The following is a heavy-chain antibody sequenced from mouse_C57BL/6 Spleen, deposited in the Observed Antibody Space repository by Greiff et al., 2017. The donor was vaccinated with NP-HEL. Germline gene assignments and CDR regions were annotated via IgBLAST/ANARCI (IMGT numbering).Heavy chain of an antibody. D-gene: IGHD2-4*01. CDR2: IDPSDSYT. Sequence: QVQLQQPGAELVMPGASVKLSCKASGYTFTSYWMHWVKQRPGQGLEWIGEIDPSDSYTNYNQKFKGKSTLTVDKSSSTAYMQLSSLTSEDSAVYYCARYDYGAYWGQGTLVTVSA. CDR3: ARYDYGAY. V-gene: IGHV1-69*01. CDR1: GYTFTSYW. J-gene: IGHJ3*01.